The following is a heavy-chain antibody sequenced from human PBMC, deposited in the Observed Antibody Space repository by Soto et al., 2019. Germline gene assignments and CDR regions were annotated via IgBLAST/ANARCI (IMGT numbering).Heavy chain of an antibody. CDR1: CGSISSYY. J-gene: IGHJ5*02. CDR2: IYHSGCT. CDR3: ARLVRLSFHFEP. Sequence: SETLSLTCTVSCGSISSYYWSWIRHPPGKGLEWIGYIYHSGCTYYNPSLKIRVTISVETSKNQFSLKLGSVTAADTAVDYCARLVRLSFHFEPWGQGTLVPVSS. V-gene: IGHV4-59*01. D-gene: IGHD3-10*01.